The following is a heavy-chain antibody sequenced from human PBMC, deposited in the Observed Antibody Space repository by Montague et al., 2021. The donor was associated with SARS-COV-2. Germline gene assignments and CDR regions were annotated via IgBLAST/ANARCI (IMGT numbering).Heavy chain of an antibody. CDR2: IWYDGSNK. J-gene: IGHJ6*02. CDR1: GFTLSSYG. D-gene: IGHD3-9*01. V-gene: IGHV3-33*01. CDR3: ARDWWNGDWLFGLYYYYGMDV. Sequence: SLRLSCSASGFTLSSYGMHWVRQAPGKGLEWVAVIWYDGSNKYYXDSVKGRFTISRDNSKNTLYLQMNSLRAEDTAVYYCARDWWNGDWLFGLYYYYGMDVWGQGTTVTVSS.